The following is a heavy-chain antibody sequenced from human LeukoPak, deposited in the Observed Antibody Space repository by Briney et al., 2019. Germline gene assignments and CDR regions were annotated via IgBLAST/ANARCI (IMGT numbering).Heavy chain of an antibody. CDR1: GGSISTYY. Sequence: SETLSLTCTVSGGSISTYYWSWIRQPPGKGLEWIGYISYSGNTNYNPSLNSRVTISVDRPKNQFSLKLSSVTAADAAVYYCARHGGYSTTWDDAFAIWGQGTMVIVSS. CDR3: ARHGGYSTTWDDAFAI. D-gene: IGHD6-13*01. J-gene: IGHJ3*02. V-gene: IGHV4-59*01. CDR2: ISYSGNT.